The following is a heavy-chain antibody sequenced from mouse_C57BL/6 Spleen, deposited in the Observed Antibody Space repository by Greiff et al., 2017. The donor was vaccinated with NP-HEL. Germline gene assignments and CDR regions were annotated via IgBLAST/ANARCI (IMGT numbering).Heavy chain of an antibody. V-gene: IGHV1-62-2*01. CDR1: GYTFTEYT. Sequence: VQLQQSGAELVKPGASVKLSCKASGYTFTEYTIHWVKQRSGQGLEWIGWFYPGSGSIKYNEKFKDKATLTADKSSSTVYMELSRLTSEDSAVYFWASETTVVAPFAYWGQGTLVTVSA. J-gene: IGHJ3*01. CDR3: ASETTVVAPFAY. D-gene: IGHD1-1*01. CDR2: FYPGSGSI.